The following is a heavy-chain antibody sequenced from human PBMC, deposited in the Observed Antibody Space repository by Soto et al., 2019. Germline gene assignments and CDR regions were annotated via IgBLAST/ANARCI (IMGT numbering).Heavy chain of an antibody. CDR3: ARGTQGYSYGSAWFDY. CDR2: ISSSSSYI. J-gene: IGHJ4*02. V-gene: IGHV3-21*01. CDR1: GFTFSSYS. Sequence: GGSLRLSCAASGFTFSSYSMNWVRQAPGKGLEWVSSISSSSSYIYYADSVKGRFTISRDNAKNSLYLQMNSLRAEDTAVYYCARGTQGYSYGSAWFDYWGQGTLVTVSS. D-gene: IGHD5-18*01.